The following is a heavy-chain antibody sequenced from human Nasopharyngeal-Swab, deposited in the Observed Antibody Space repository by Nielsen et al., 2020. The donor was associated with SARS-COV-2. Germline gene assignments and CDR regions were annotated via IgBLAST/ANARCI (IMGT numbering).Heavy chain of an antibody. CDR3: ARVFVN. J-gene: IGHJ4*02. CDR2: IRNKANSHTT. V-gene: IGHV3-72*01. CDR1: GFTFSSYW. Sequence: GEPLKISCAASGFTFSSYWMDWVRQAPGKGLEWVGRIRNKANSHTTEYAASVKGRFTISRDDSKNSLYLQMNSLKTEDTGVYYCARVFVNWGQGTLVTVSS.